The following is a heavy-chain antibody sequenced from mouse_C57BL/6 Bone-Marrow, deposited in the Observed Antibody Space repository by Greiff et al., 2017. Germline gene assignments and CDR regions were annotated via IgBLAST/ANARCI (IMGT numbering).Heavy chain of an antibody. D-gene: IGHD1-1*01. CDR1: GFSLTSYG. V-gene: IGHV2-2*01. J-gene: IGHJ1*03. CDR2: IWSGGST. CDR3: ASLYYGSSPHWYFDV. Sequence: VMLVESGPGLVQPSQSLSITCTVSGFSLTSYGVHWVRQSPGKGLEWLGVIWSGGSTDYNAAFISRLSISKDNSKSQVFFKMISLQADDTAIYYCASLYYGSSPHWYFDVWGTGTTVTVSS.